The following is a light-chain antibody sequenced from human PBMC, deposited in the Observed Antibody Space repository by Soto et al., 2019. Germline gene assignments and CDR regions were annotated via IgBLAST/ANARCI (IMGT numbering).Light chain of an antibody. V-gene: IGLV2-14*01. Sequence: QSVLTQPASVSGSPGQSITIPCTGTSSDIGNYNAVSWYQQHPGKAPKLIIYEVTNRPSGVSDRFSGSKSGNTASLTISGLQAEDEADYYCVSYTTSASYVFGTGTKVT. CDR1: SSDIGNYNA. CDR2: EVT. CDR3: VSYTTSASYV. J-gene: IGLJ1*01.